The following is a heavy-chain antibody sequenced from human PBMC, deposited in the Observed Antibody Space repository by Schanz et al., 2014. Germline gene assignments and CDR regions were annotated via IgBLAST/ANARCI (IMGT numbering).Heavy chain of an antibody. J-gene: IGHJ5*02. D-gene: IGHD6-13*01. Sequence: EVQLVESGGGLVQPGGSLRLSCLASGFAFSSYGMNWLRQAPGKGLEWLGRIKSKTDGETTDYAAPVKGRFSISRDDSQSTLYLQMNSLKIEDTAVYYCATASSPVREAGAGSSFHLWGLGTRVTVSS. CDR2: IKSKTDGETT. V-gene: IGHV3-15*01. CDR3: ATASSPVREAGAGSSFHL. CDR1: GFAFSSYG.